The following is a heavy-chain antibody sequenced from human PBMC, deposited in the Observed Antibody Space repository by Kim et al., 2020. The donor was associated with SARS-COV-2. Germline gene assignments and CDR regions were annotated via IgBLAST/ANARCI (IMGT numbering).Heavy chain of an antibody. J-gene: IGHJ4*02. D-gene: IGHD6-19*01. V-gene: IGHV3-7*01. Sequence: KYYVDSVKGRFTISRDNAKNSLYLQMNSLRAEDTAVYYCAREDIAVAFDYWGQGTLVTVSS. CDR2: K. CDR3: AREDIAVAFDY.